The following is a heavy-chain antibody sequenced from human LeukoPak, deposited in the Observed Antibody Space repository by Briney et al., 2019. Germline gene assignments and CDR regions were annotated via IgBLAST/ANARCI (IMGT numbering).Heavy chain of an antibody. J-gene: IGHJ4*02. D-gene: IGHD3-9*01. V-gene: IGHV3-33*01. CDR1: GFTFSSYG. CDR2: IWYDGSNK. CDR3: GRDRGRYVRGFFDY. Sequence: GGSLRLSCAASGFTFSSYGMHWVRQAPGKGLEWVAVIWYDGSNKYYADSVKGRFTISRDNSKNTLYLQMNSLRAEDTAVYYWGRDRGRYVRGFFDYWGQGPLVSVSS.